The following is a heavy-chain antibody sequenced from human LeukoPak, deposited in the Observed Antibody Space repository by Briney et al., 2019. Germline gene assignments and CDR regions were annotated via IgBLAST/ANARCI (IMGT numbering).Heavy chain of an antibody. Sequence: GGSLRLSCAASGFSFKTYAMHWVRQAPGKGLEWVAVVSNDAYNKYYADSVKGRFTISRDNAKNSLYLQMNSLRAEDTAVYYCARRLTGNNAFDIWGQGTMVTVSS. J-gene: IGHJ3*02. CDR3: ARRLTGNNAFDI. CDR1: GFSFKTYA. V-gene: IGHV3-30*04. D-gene: IGHD7-27*01. CDR2: VSNDAYNK.